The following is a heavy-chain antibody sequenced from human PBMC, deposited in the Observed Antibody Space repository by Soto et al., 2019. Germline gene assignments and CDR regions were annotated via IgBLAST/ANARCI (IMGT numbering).Heavy chain of an antibody. J-gene: IGHJ6*03. D-gene: IGHD2-2*01. CDR2: IGTAGDT. Sequence: PGGSLRLSCAACGFTFSIYDMHWVRQATGKGLEWVSAIGTAGDTYYPGSVKGRFTISRENAKNSLYLQMNSLRAGDTAVYYCARAGYCSSTSCYRLAPKNYYYYMDVWGKGTTVTVSS. CDR1: GFTFSIYD. CDR3: ARAGYCSSTSCYRLAPKNYYYYMDV. V-gene: IGHV3-13*01.